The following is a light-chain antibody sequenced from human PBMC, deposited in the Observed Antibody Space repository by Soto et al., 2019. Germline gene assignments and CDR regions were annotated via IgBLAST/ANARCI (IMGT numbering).Light chain of an antibody. V-gene: IGKV3-15*01. CDR1: QGVTTN. Sequence: ERVMTQSPTSLSVSPGERFALSCRPGQGVTTNFAWYQQKSGQSPRLLIYDVSTRATGVPARFSGTGSETDFTLTIIGLQSEVSAVYFCQQYNNWPFTYGQGTRLEIK. J-gene: IGKJ5*01. CDR2: DVS. CDR3: QQYNNWPFT.